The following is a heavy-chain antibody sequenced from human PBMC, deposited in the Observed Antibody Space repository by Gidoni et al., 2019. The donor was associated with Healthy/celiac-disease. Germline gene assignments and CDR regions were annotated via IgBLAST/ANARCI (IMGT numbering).Heavy chain of an antibody. V-gene: IGHV4-61*02. CDR1: GGSIIRGSYY. CDR3: ARGIGGRGGMTDAFDI. CDR2: LYPSGST. D-gene: IGHD2-15*01. Sequence: QVQLHESGPGLVKPSQTLSLTCTVSGGSIIRGSYYGSWIRQPAVKGLEWIGRLYPSGSTNYNPSLKSRVTISVDTSKNQFSLKLSSVTAADTAVYYCARGIGGRGGMTDAFDIWGQGTMVTVSS. J-gene: IGHJ3*02.